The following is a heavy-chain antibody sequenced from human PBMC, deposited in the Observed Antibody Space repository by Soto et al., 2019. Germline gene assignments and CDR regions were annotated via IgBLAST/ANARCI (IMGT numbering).Heavy chain of an antibody. J-gene: IGHJ6*02. D-gene: IGHD3-3*01. CDR2: TYYRSKWYN. V-gene: IGHV6-1*01. CDR3: ARDLVDFRSSYHYYYGMDV. Sequence: PSQTLSLTCAISGDSVSGNSAALNWIRQSPSRGLEWLGRTYYRSKWYNDYAVSVKGRIIINPDTSKNQFSLQLNSVTPEDTAVYYCARDLVDFRSSYHYYYGMDVWGQGTTVTVSS. CDR1: GDSVSGNSAA.